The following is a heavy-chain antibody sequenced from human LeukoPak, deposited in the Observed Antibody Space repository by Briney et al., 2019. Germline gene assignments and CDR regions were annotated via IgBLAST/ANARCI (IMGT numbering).Heavy chain of an antibody. Sequence: GGSLRLSCAASGLTFSSYWMSWVRQAPGKGLEWVANIKQDGSEKYYVDSVKGRFTISRDNAKNSLYLQMNSLRAEDTAVYYCAWLAAAGLVPRGLFDYWGQGTLVTVSS. CDR3: AWLAAAGLVPRGLFDY. CDR2: IKQDGSEK. V-gene: IGHV3-7*01. CDR1: GLTFSSYW. J-gene: IGHJ4*02. D-gene: IGHD6-13*01.